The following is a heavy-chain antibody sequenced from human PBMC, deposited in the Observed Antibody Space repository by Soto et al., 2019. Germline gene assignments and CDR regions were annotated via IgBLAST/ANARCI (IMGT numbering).Heavy chain of an antibody. D-gene: IGHD5-12*01. CDR2: IDIAGDT. V-gene: IGHV3-13*01. CDR1: GFTFSNYD. J-gene: IGHJ2*01. Sequence: EVQLVESGGGLVQPGGSLRLSCADSGFTFSNYDMHWVRQATGKGLEWVSAIDIAGDTYYPDSVKGRFTISRESAKNSLYLQMNSLRAGDTAVYYCARSARWLQSRYFDLWGRGTLVSVSS. CDR3: ARSARWLQSRYFDL.